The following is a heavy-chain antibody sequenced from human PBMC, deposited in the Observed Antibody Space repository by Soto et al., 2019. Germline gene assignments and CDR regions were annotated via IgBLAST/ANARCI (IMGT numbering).Heavy chain of an antibody. V-gene: IGHV4-39*01. D-gene: IGHD3-10*01. Sequence: QLQLQESGPGLVKPSETLSLTCTVSGGSVSSGTYYWGWIRQPPGKGLEWIGSIDYSVTTYYNPSIKRRFPLSVDTSKNQFSLKLTSVTAADTAVYYCARLDSGFGATMDVWGQGTTGTVSS. CDR2: IDYSVTT. CDR1: GGSVSSGTYY. CDR3: ARLDSGFGATMDV. J-gene: IGHJ6*02.